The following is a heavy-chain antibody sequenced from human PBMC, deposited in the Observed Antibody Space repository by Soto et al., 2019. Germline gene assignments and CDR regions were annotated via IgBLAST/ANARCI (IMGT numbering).Heavy chain of an antibody. V-gene: IGHV3-30-3*01. D-gene: IGHD3-3*01. CDR3: ARDPVLRFLGWLPYGMDV. Sequence: QVQLVESGGGVVQPGRSLRLSCAASGFTFSSYAMHWVRQAPGKGLEWVAVISYDGSNKYYADSVKGRFTISRDNSKNTLYLQMNSLRAEDTAVYYCARDPVLRFLGWLPYGMDVWGQGTTVTVSS. J-gene: IGHJ6*02. CDR2: ISYDGSNK. CDR1: GFTFSSYA.